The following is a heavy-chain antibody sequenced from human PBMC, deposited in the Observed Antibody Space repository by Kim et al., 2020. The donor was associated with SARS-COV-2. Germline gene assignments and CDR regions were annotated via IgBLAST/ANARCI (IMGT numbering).Heavy chain of an antibody. Sequence: SETLSLTCTVSGGSISSYYWSWIRQPAGKGLEWIGRIYTSGSTNYNPSLKSRVTMSVDTSKNQFSLKLSSVTAADTAVYYCARDPGIVADGGYYGMDVWGQGTTVTVSS. D-gene: IGHD1-26*01. J-gene: IGHJ6*01. CDR3: ARDPGIVADGGYYGMDV. V-gene: IGHV4-4*07. CDR2: IYTSGST. CDR1: GGSISSYY.